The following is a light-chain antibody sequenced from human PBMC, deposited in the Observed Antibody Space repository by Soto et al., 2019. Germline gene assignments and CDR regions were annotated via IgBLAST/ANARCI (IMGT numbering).Light chain of an antibody. J-gene: IGKJ2*03. V-gene: IGKV3-15*01. CDR1: QSIASN. CDR3: QQYHNWPPQYS. Sequence: EIVMMQSPDTLSVSPGERATLSCRASQSIASNLAWYQQKPGQAPRLLIHGASNRATGVPARFSGSGSGTEFTLTIGSLQSEDFAVYFCQQYHNWPPQYSFGQGTKLQIK. CDR2: GAS.